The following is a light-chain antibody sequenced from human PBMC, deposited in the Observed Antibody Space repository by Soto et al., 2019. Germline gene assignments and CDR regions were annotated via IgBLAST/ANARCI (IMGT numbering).Light chain of an antibody. Sequence: IVLTQSPDTLSLSPGERATLSCRARQSVSSNYLAWYQQKLGQAPRLLIYDASRRATGIPDRFSGSGSGTDFTLTISRLEPEDFLVNYSRPYGRSPTFGQGNNVDIK. J-gene: IGKJ1*01. CDR2: DAS. V-gene: IGKV3-20*01. CDR3: RPYGRSPT. CDR1: QSVSSNY.